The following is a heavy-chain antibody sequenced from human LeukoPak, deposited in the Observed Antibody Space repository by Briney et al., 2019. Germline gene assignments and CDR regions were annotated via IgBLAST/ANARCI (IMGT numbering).Heavy chain of an antibody. Sequence: GGSLRLSCAASGFTFSEFWMHWVRQAPGKGLVWVSRIHGDGSSTSYADSVKGRFTISRDNAKNMLYLQMSSLRAEDTAVYYCAKRPGFGYGMDVWGQGTTVTVSS. CDR3: AKRPGFGYGMDV. D-gene: IGHD6-25*01. CDR2: IHGDGSST. J-gene: IGHJ6*02. V-gene: IGHV3-74*01. CDR1: GFTFSEFW.